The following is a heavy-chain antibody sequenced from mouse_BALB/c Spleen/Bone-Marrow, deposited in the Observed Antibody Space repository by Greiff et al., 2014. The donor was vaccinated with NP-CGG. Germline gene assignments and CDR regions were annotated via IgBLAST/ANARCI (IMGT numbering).Heavy chain of an antibody. CDR1: GYSLTSYW. CDR3: AKWEGDCGSTFAY. D-gene: IGHD1-1*01. V-gene: IGHV1S82*01. Sequence: VKLQQSGAELVRPGASVKLSCKASGYSLTSYWMNWVKQRPGHGLEWIGMIYPSDTETRLNHKFKDKTTLTVDKSSSTAYMQLISTTSEDAADDYCAKWEGDCGSTFAYWGQGTLVTVSS. CDR2: IYPSDTET. J-gene: IGHJ3*01.